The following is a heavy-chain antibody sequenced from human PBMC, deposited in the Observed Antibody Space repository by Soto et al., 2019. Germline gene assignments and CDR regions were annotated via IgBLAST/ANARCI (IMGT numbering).Heavy chain of an antibody. J-gene: IGHJ4*02. CDR2: IIAIFGTA. V-gene: IGHV1-69*06. D-gene: IGHD3-16*01. Sequence: ASVQCSLMASRDGFRSYAIICGRQTPGQGLDWMGGIIAIFGTANYAQKFQGRVTITAYKSTSTAYMELSSLRSEDTAVYYCATDLAFAEDYDYVWGAEGWGKRTLVTVCS. CDR1: RDGFRSYA. CDR3: ATDLAFAEDYDYVWGAEG.